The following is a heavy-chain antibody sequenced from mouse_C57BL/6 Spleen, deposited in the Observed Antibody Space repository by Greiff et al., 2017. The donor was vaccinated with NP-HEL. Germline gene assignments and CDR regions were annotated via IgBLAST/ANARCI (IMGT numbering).Heavy chain of an antibody. CDR1: GYTFTSYW. Sequence: QVQLQQPGTELVKPGASVKLSCKASGYTFTSYWMHWVKQRPGQGLEWIGNINPSNGGTNYNEKFESKATLTVDKSSSTAYMQLSSLTSEDSAVYYCARYANWDRYFDVWGTGTTVTVSS. J-gene: IGHJ1*03. CDR2: INPSNGGT. D-gene: IGHD4-1*01. CDR3: ARYANWDRYFDV. V-gene: IGHV1-53*01.